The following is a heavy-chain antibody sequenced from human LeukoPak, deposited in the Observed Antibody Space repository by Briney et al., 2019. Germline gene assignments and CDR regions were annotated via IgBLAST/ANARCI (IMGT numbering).Heavy chain of an antibody. Sequence: GGSLRLSCAASGFIVSGDFMSWVRQAPGKGLEWVSVIYSDGSTYYADSVKGRFTISRDNSKNTLDLQMTGLRAEDTVVYYCARGGPIYCSGDSCYPGDYWGQGTLVTVSS. D-gene: IGHD2-15*01. CDR2: IYSDGST. CDR3: ARGGPIYCSGDSCYPGDY. J-gene: IGHJ4*02. CDR1: GFIVSGDF. V-gene: IGHV3-53*01.